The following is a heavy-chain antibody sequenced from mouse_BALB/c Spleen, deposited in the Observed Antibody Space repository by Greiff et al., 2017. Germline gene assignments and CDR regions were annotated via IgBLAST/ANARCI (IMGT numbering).Heavy chain of an antibody. CDR3: ARLNGNYADY. CDR1: GFTFSSYA. V-gene: IGHV5-9-3*01. J-gene: IGHJ2*01. D-gene: IGHD2-1*01. Sequence: EVQLVESGGDLVKPGGSLKLSCAASGFTFSSYAMSWVRQTPEKRLEWVATISSGGSYTYYPDSVKGRFTISRDNAKNTLYLQMSSLRSEDTAMYYCARLNGNYADYWGQGTTLTVSS. CDR2: ISSGGSYT.